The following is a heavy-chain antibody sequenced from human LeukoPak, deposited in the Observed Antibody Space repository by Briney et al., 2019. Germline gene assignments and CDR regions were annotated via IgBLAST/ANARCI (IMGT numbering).Heavy chain of an antibody. Sequence: GGSLRLSCAAYGFTFSTFGMNWVRQTPGKGLEWVSSISGSSSSIYYADSVKGRFTISRDNAKNSLYLQMNSLRAEDTAVYYCARGGYSYDYWGQGTLVTVSS. CDR1: GFTFSTFG. V-gene: IGHV3-21*06. CDR3: ARGGYSYDY. J-gene: IGHJ4*02. D-gene: IGHD5-18*01. CDR2: ISGSSSSI.